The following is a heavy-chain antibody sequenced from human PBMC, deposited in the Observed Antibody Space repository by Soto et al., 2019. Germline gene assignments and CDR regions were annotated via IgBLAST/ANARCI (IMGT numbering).Heavy chain of an antibody. CDR1: GGSIISGGYY. J-gene: IGHJ4*02. V-gene: IGHV4-31*03. CDR2: IYYSGST. CDR3: ARALPPVITFDY. D-gene: IGHD3-22*01. Sequence: PSETLSLTCTVSGGSIISGGYYFSCIRQHPGKGLEWIGYIYYSGSTYYNPSLKSRVTISVDTSKNQFSLKLSSVTAADTAVYYCARALPPVITFDYWGQGTLVTVSS.